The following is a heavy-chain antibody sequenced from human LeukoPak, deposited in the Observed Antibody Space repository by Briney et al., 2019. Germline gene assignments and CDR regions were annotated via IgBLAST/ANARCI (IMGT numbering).Heavy chain of an antibody. Sequence: ASVKVSCKASGYTFTSYAMNWVRQAPGQGLEWMGWINTNTGNPTYAQGFTGRFVFSLDTSVSTAYLQISSLKAEDTAVYYCARDHDYGDYVPLRVWGRGTLVTVSS. CDR3: ARDHDYGDYVPLRV. V-gene: IGHV7-4-1*02. J-gene: IGHJ2*01. CDR1: GYTFTSYA. CDR2: INTNTGNP. D-gene: IGHD4-17*01.